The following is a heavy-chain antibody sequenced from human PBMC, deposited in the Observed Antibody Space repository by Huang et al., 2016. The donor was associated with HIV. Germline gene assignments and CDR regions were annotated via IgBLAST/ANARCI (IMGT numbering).Heavy chain of an antibody. D-gene: IGHD6-13*01. CDR3: AAHGRIVGIPAAPLRFDP. CDR2: IYHSGTT. J-gene: IGHJ5*02. Sequence: QLQLQKSGPGLVKPSETLSLTCTVSGGSISSSSYYWGWIRQPPGKGLEWIGSIYHSGTTYYNPSLKSRVTRSVDTSRTQFSLKLSSVTAADTAVYYCAAHGRIVGIPAAPLRFDPWGQGTLVTVSS. CDR1: GGSISSSSYY. V-gene: IGHV4-39*01.